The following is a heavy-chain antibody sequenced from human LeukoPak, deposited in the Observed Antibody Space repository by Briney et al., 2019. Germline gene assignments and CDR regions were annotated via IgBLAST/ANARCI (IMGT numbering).Heavy chain of an antibody. D-gene: IGHD4-17*01. CDR2: TSSSDAGT. V-gene: IGHV3-23*01. CDR1: GFTLSTYA. CDR3: AKDPNCGDYVAIRYYYYMDV. J-gene: IGHJ6*03. Sequence: GGSLRLSCAASGFTLSTYAMSWVRQTPGKGLEWVAATSSSDAGTYHADSVRGRFTISRDNSKNTLYLQMNSLRAEDTAVYYCAKDPNCGDYVAIRYYYYMDVWGKGTTVTISS.